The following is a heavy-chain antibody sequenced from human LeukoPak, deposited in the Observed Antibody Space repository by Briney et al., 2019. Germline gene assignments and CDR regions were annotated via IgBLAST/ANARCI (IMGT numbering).Heavy chain of an antibody. CDR1: GFTVSSNY. CDR3: AREADYDSLFDAFDI. D-gene: IGHD3-22*01. J-gene: IGHJ3*02. V-gene: IGHV3-66*01. Sequence: GGSLRLSCAASGFTVSSNYMSWVRQAPGKGLEWVSVIYSGGTTYYADSVKGRFTISRDNSKNTLYLQMSSLRAEDTAVYYCAREADYDSLFDAFDIWGQGTMVTVSS. CDR2: IYSGGTT.